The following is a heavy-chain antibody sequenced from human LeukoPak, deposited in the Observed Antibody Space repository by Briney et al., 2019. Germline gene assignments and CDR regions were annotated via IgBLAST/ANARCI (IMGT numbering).Heavy chain of an antibody. Sequence: PGGSLRLSCAASGVTFSSYAMSWVRQAPGKGLEWVSAISGSGGSTYYADSVKGRFTISRDNSKNTLYLRMNSLRAEDTAVYYCAKEAGMDYDILTGCMDVSGQGTTVTVSS. V-gene: IGHV3-23*01. CDR3: AKEAGMDYDILTGCMDV. D-gene: IGHD3-9*01. CDR2: ISGSGGST. J-gene: IGHJ6*02. CDR1: GVTFSSYA.